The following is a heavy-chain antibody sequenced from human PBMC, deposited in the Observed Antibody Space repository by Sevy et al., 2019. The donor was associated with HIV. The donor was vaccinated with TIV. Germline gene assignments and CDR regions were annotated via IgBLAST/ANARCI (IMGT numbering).Heavy chain of an antibody. J-gene: IGHJ1*01. CDR3: AKDGVYGGDFEYFLH. CDR1: GFTFSSYA. Sequence: GGSLRLSCAASGFTFSSYAMSWVRQAPWKGLDWVSSITGNSVTTYYADSVKGRFTISRDNSKNTLYLQMDSLRAEDTAVYYCAKDGVYGGDFEYFLHWGQGTLVTVSS. CDR2: ITGNSVTT. V-gene: IGHV3-23*01. D-gene: IGHD2-21*02.